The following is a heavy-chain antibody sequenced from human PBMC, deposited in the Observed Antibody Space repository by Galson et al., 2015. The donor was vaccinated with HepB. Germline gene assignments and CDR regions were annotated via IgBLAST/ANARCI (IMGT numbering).Heavy chain of an antibody. CDR1: GFTFSSCA. Sequence: SLRLSCAASGFTFSSCAMHWVRQAPGKGLEYVSAISSNGGSTYYADSVKGRFTISRDNSISTDNSKNTLYLQMNSLRAEDTAVYYCARDSYGSGKMDVWGQGTTVTVSS. V-gene: IGHV3-64*04. D-gene: IGHD3-10*01. CDR2: ISSNGGST. CDR3: ARDSYGSGKMDV. J-gene: IGHJ6*02.